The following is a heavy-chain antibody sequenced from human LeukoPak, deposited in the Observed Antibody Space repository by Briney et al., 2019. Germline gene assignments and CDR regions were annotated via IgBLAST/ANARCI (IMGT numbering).Heavy chain of an antibody. Sequence: PSQTLSLTCTVSGGSISSGSYYWSWIRQPAGKGLEWIGRIYTSGSTNYNPSLKSRVTISVDTSKNQFSLKLSSVTAADTAVYYCARVPGSYHGIYMDVWGKGTTVTISS. CDR1: GGSISSGSYY. V-gene: IGHV4-61*02. CDR3: ARVPGSYHGIYMDV. CDR2: IYTSGST. J-gene: IGHJ6*03. D-gene: IGHD1-26*01.